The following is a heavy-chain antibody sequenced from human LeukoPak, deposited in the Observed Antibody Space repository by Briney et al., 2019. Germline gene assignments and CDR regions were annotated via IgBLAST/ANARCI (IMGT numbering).Heavy chain of an antibody. CDR1: GFTFSSYG. CDR2: MWYDGSNK. J-gene: IGHJ4*02. Sequence: GGSLRLSCAASGFTFSSYGMHWVRQAPGKGLEWVAVMWYDGSNKYYADSVKGRFTISRDNSKNTLYLQMNSLRAEDTAVYYCARDRGGITGPAGDWGQGTLVTVSS. CDR3: ARDRGGITGPAGD. V-gene: IGHV3-33*01. D-gene: IGHD1-20*01.